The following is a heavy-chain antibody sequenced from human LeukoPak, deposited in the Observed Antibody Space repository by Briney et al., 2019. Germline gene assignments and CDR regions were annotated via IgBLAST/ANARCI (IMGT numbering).Heavy chain of an antibody. D-gene: IGHD1-26*01. CDR3: ASAYSGSYYYFQH. CDR1: GGSISSYY. CDR2: IYNSGST. Sequence: SETLSLTCIVSGGSISSYYWSWIRQPPGKGLEWIGYIYNSGSTNYNPSLKSRVTISVDTSKNQFSLKLSSVTAADTAVYYCASAYSGSYYYFQHWGQGTLVTVSS. J-gene: IGHJ1*01. V-gene: IGHV4-59*01.